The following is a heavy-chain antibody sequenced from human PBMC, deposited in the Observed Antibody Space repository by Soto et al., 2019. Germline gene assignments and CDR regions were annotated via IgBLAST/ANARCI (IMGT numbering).Heavy chain of an antibody. J-gene: IGHJ4*02. D-gene: IGHD3-3*01. V-gene: IGHV3-30*04. CDR2: ISYDGSNK. CDR3: ARFWSGL. Sequence: GSLRLSCAASGFTFSSYAMHWVRQAPGKGLEWVAVISYDGSNKYYADSVKGRFTISRDNSKNTLYLQMNSLRAEDTAVYYCARFWSGLWGQGTLVTVSS. CDR1: GFTFSSYA.